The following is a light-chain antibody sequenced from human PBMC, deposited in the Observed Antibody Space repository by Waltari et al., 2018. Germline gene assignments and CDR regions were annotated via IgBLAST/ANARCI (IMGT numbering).Light chain of an antibody. CDR1: QSVRTN. J-gene: IGKJ4*01. CDR3: QQYYVWPPIT. V-gene: IGKV3-15*01. CDR2: GAS. Sequence: VLLTQSPASLSVSPGDTVTLSCRASQSVRTNFVWYQQKAGQAPRTLSYGASTRASVVPSRFSGSGSETDFTLIISSLQSEDAAVYFCQQYYVWPPITFGGGTKLEI.